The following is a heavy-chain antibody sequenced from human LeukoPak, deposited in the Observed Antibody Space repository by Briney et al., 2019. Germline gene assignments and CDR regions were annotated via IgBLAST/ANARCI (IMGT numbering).Heavy chain of an antibody. J-gene: IGHJ4*02. CDR3: ARGFDYLQKGGGAY. CDR1: GYTFTSYD. CDR2: MNPNSGNT. D-gene: IGHD3-16*01. V-gene: IGHV1-8*01. Sequence: ASVKVSCKASGYTFTSYDINWVRQATGQGLEWMGWMNPNSGNTGYAQKFQGRVTMTRNTSISTAYMELSSLRSEDTAVYYCARGFDYLQKGGGAYWGQGTLVNVSS.